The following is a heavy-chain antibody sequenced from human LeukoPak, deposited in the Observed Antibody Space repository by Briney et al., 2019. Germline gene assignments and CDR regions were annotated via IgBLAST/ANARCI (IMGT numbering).Heavy chain of an antibody. Sequence: SETLSLTCTVSGGSISSGGYYWSWIRQPPGKGLEWIGYIYHSGSTYYNPSLKSRVTISVDRSKNQFSLKLSSVTAADTAVYYCARGPLRGIAAAGDFDYWGQGTLVTVSS. CDR3: ARGPLRGIAAAGDFDY. D-gene: IGHD6-13*01. V-gene: IGHV4-30-2*01. CDR1: GGSISSGGYY. CDR2: IYHSGST. J-gene: IGHJ4*02.